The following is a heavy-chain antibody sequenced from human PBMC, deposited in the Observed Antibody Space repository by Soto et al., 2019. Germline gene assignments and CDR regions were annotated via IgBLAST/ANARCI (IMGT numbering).Heavy chain of an antibody. Sequence: GASVKVSCKASGGTFSSYAISWVRQAPGQGLEWMGGIIPIFGTANYAQKFQGRVTITADESTSTAYMELSSLRSEDTAVYYCASAFEIAAAGKDEYGMDVWGQGTTVTVSS. J-gene: IGHJ6*02. CDR2: IIPIFGTA. CDR3: ASAFEIAAAGKDEYGMDV. CDR1: GGTFSSYA. V-gene: IGHV1-69*13. D-gene: IGHD6-13*01.